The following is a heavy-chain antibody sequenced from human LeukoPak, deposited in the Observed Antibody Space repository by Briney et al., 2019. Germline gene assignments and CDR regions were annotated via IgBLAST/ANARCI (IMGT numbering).Heavy chain of an antibody. V-gene: IGHV3-21*01. CDR2: ISSSSTYI. CDR1: GITFSSCS. CDR3: ARDFSTVTTAGAFDM. Sequence: GGSLRLSCAASGITFSSCSMTWVRQAPGKGLEWVSSISSSSTYIYYADSVKGRFTISRDNAKNSLYLQMNSLRAEDTAVYYCARDFSTVTTAGAFDMWGQGTMVTVSS. D-gene: IGHD4-17*01. J-gene: IGHJ3*02.